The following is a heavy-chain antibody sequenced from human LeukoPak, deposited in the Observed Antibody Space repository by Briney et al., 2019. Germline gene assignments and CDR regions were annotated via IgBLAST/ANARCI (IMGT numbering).Heavy chain of an antibody. CDR1: GFTFSSYS. CDR3: ARAGGSTVSHSDY. J-gene: IGHJ4*02. D-gene: IGHD4-17*01. V-gene: IGHV3-21*01. CDR2: ISSSTSYI. Sequence: GGSLRLSCAASGFTFSSYSMNWIRQDPGKGLEWVSSISSSTSYIYYADSVKGRFTISKDNAKNSLYLQMNSLRAEDTAVYYCARAGGSTVSHSDYWGQGTLVTVS.